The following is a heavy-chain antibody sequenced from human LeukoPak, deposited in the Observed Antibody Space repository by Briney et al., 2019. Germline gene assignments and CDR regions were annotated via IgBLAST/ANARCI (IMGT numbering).Heavy chain of an antibody. Sequence: GGSLRLSCAASGFTFSSYEMNWVRQAPGKGLEWVSYISSSGSTIYYADSVKGRFTISRDNAKNSLYLQMNSLRAEDTAVYYCARIDCGGHCSSTSSYYFDYWGQGTLVTVSS. CDR3: ARIDCGGHCSSTSSYYFDY. V-gene: IGHV3-48*03. D-gene: IGHD2-2*01. CDR2: ISSSGSTI. J-gene: IGHJ4*02. CDR1: GFTFSSYE.